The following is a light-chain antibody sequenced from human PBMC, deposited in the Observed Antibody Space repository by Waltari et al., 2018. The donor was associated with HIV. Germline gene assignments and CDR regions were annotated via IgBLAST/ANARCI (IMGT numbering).Light chain of an antibody. CDR3: QQSFSTPFT. CDR1: QSIVNY. CDR2: AAS. J-gene: IGKJ2*01. Sequence: DIQMTQSPSSLSASVGDRVTISCRASQSIVNYLNWYQQRPGKAPNLLIYAASSVQSGVPSRFSGSGSGTAFTLTITSLQPEDFSTYFCQQSFSTPFTFGQGTKLEMK. V-gene: IGKV1-39*01.